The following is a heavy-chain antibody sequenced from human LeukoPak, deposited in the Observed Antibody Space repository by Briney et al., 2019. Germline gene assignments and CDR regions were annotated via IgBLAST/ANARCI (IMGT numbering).Heavy chain of an antibody. CDR1: GYFITRGYY. Sequence: SETLSLTCGVSGYFITRGYYWSWIRQFPGKGLEWIGSISHSGDTSYHPSLKRRIIFSFDTSKNQFSLRLISATAADSAVYYCARGEVGELDHWGQGRLVIVAS. D-gene: IGHD3-10*01. CDR2: ISHSGDT. J-gene: IGHJ5*02. V-gene: IGHV4-38-2*01. CDR3: ARGEVGELDH.